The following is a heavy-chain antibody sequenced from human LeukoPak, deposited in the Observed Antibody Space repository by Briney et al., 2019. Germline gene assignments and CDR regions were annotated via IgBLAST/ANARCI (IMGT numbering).Heavy chain of an antibody. Sequence: ASVTVSCKTSGYTFTNYLIHWVRQAPGLGHEWMGIINPRRGSTRYAQKFQDRVVVTRDTSTSTVYMELSSLRSDDTAVYYCTREGAAEAKNLDYWGQGTLVTVSS. CDR3: TREGAAEAKNLDY. CDR1: GYTFTNYL. CDR2: INPRRGST. V-gene: IGHV1-46*01. J-gene: IGHJ4*02. D-gene: IGHD6-13*01.